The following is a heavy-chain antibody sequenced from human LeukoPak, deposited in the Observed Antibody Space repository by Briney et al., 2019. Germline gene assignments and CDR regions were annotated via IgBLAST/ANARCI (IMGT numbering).Heavy chain of an antibody. J-gene: IGHJ3*02. CDR2: ISAGGTAT. Sequence: GGSLRLSCAASGFTFAPYIVSWVRQAPGKGLQWVSAISAGGTATYYADFVKGRFTISRDDSNNMLYLQMNSLRDEDTATYFCAKGGYIGYNGLFDIWGQGTTVTVSS. CDR3: AKGGYIGYNGLFDI. CDR1: GFTFAPYI. V-gene: IGHV3-23*01. D-gene: IGHD5-12*01.